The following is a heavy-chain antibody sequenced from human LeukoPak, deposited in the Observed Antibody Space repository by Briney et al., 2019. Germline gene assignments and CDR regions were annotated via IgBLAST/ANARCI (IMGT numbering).Heavy chain of an antibody. CDR3: TSQPAMVRGIKDY. CDR1: GFTFSGSA. D-gene: IGHD3-10*01. J-gene: IGHJ4*02. CDR2: IRSKANSYAT. Sequence: GGSLKLSCAASGFTFSGSAMHWVRQASGKGLEWVGRIRSKANSYATAYAASVKGRFTISRDDSKNTAYLQMNSLKTEDTAVYYCTSQPAMVRGIKDYWGQGTLVTVSS. V-gene: IGHV3-73*01.